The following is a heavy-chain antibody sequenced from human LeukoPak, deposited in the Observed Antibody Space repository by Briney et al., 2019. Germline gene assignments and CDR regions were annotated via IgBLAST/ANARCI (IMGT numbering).Heavy chain of an antibody. Sequence: PSETLSLTCSVSGGSISSSSYFWGWIRQPPGKGLEWIGSFSYGGSTYYNPSLKSRVTISVDTSKNQFSLKLSSVTAADTAVYYCARDSGMVRGFYVDVWGKGTTVTVSS. J-gene: IGHJ6*03. CDR1: GGSISSSSYF. CDR3: ARDSGMVRGFYVDV. V-gene: IGHV4-39*07. D-gene: IGHD3-10*01. CDR2: FSYGGST.